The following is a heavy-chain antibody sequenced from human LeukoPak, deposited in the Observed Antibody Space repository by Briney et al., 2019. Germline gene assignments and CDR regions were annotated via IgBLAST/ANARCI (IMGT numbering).Heavy chain of an antibody. V-gene: IGHV1-69*06. CDR2: IIPIFGTA. J-gene: IGHJ4*02. Sequence: SVKVSCKASGGTFSSYAISWVRQAHGQGLEWMGGIIPIFGTANYAQKFQGRVTITADKSTSTAYMELSSLRSEDTAVYYCAEGRDCSGGSCWFDYWGQGTLVTVSS. CDR1: GGTFSSYA. D-gene: IGHD2-15*01. CDR3: AEGRDCSGGSCWFDY.